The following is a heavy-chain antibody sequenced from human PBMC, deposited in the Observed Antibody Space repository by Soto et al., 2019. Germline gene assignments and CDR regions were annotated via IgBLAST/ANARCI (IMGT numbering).Heavy chain of an antibody. Sequence: ASVKVSCKVSGYTLTELSMHWVRQAPGKGLEWMGVFDAEDGAASYAQNFRGRVTMTVDTSTDTAYMEVTSLRSEDTAVYYCASDLFPDYDDAWVTFRPADYWGQGTQVTVSS. J-gene: IGHJ4*02. CDR1: GYTLTELS. CDR2: FDAEDGAA. CDR3: ASDLFPDYDDAWVTFRPADY. D-gene: IGHD3-16*02. V-gene: IGHV1-24*01.